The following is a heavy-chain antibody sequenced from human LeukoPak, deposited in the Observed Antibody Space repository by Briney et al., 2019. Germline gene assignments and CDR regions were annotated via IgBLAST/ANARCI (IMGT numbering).Heavy chain of an antibody. V-gene: IGHV3-21*01. CDR1: GLTFSTYS. D-gene: IGHD3-22*01. CDR3: ARDAYYYDSSRRPHYYMDI. CDR2: ISSSSSHT. Sequence: GGSLRLSCAGSGLTFSTYSMNWVRQAPGKGLEWVSSISSSSSHTYYVDSGKGRFTISRDNAKNSLYLQMNSLRAEDTALYYCARDAYYYDSSRRPHYYMDIWGKGTTVTVSS. J-gene: IGHJ6*03.